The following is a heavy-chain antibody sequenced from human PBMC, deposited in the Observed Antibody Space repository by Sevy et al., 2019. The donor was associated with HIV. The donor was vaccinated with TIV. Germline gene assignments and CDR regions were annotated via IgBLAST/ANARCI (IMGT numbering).Heavy chain of an antibody. CDR1: GGSFSGYY. CDR3: ARGSITMVRGVPSFELRYYYGMGV. CDR2: INHSGST. D-gene: IGHD3-10*01. V-gene: IGHV4-34*01. J-gene: IGHJ6*02. Sequence: LTASETLSLTCAVYGGSFSGYYWSWIRQPPGKGLEWIGEINHSGSTNYNPSLKSRVTISVDTSKNQFSLKLSSVTAADTAVYYCARGSITMVRGVPSFELRYYYGMGVWGQGTTVTVSS.